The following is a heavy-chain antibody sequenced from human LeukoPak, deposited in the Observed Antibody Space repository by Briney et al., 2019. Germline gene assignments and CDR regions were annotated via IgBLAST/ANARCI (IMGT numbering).Heavy chain of an antibody. Sequence: ASVKVSCKASGYTFSGYYMHWVRQAPGQGLEWMGWINAGNGNTKYSQKFQGRVTITRDTSASTAYMELSSLRSEDTAVYYCARGLAPGIAAAGNLLWGQGTLVTVSS. CDR2: INAGNGNT. CDR1: GYTFSGYY. V-gene: IGHV1-3*01. D-gene: IGHD6-13*01. J-gene: IGHJ4*02. CDR3: ARGLAPGIAAAGNLL.